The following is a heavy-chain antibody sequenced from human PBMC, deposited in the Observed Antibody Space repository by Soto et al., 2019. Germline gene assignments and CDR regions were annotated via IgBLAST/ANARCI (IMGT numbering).Heavy chain of an antibody. CDR3: ARSGYSYGLHYYGMDV. J-gene: IGHJ6*02. Sequence: QVQLVQSGAEVKKPGASVKVSCKASGYTFTSYGISWVRQAPGQGLEWMGWISAYNGNTNYAQKLQGRVTMTTDTSTSTAYMELRSLTSDDTAVYYCARSGYSYGLHYYGMDVWGQGTTVTVSS. V-gene: IGHV1-18*01. CDR1: GYTFTSYG. D-gene: IGHD5-12*01. CDR2: ISAYNGNT.